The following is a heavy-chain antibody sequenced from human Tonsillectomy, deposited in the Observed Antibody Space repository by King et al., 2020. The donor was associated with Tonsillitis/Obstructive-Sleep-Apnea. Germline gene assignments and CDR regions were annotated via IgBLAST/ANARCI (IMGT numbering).Heavy chain of an antibody. D-gene: IGHD2-21*01. CDR1: GGSISSYY. Sequence: QLQESGPGLVTPSETLSLTRTVSGGSISSYYWSWIRQPPGKGLEWIGYIDYSGSSNYNPSLKSRVTMSVDTSTNQFSLRLSSVTAADTAVYYCAREGDDAFDIWGQGTMVTVSS. CDR2: IDYSGSS. J-gene: IGHJ3*02. CDR3: AREGDDAFDI. V-gene: IGHV4-59*01.